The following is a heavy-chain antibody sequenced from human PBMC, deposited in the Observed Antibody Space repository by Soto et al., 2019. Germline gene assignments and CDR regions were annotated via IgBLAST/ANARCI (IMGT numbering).Heavy chain of an antibody. CDR1: GGSVSSFY. CDR3: ARGRGFCSSTSCRGYFDS. CDR2: IYYSGST. V-gene: IGHV4-59*02. D-gene: IGHD2-2*01. J-gene: IGHJ4*02. Sequence: QVQLQESGPGLVKPSETLSLTCTVSGGSVSSFYWGWIRQPPGKGLEWIGHIYYSGSTNYNPSLKSRVNISVATSNNQFSLRLTSVTAADTAVYYCARGRGFCSSTSCRGYFDSWGQGTLVTVSS.